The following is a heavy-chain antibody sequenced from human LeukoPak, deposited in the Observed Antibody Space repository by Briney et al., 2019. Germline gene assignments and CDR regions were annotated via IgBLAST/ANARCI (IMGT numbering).Heavy chain of an antibody. D-gene: IGHD6-6*01. J-gene: IGHJ6*03. V-gene: IGHV4-61*01. CDR3: ARSPLFSSSNYYYYMDV. CDR1: GVSISSSSYY. CDR2: IYYSGST. Sequence: SETLSLTCTVSGVSISSSSYYWSWIRQPPGKGLEWIGYIYYSGSTNYNPSLKSRVTISVDTSKSQFSLKLSSVTAADTAVYYCARSPLFSSSNYYYYMDVWGKGTTVTVSS.